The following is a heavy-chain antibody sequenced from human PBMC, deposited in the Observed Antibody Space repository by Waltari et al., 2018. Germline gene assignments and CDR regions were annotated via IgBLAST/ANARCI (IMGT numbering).Heavy chain of an antibody. V-gene: IGHV4-4*07. D-gene: IGHD1-26*01. Sequence: QVQLQESGPGLVKPSETLSLTCTVSGGSISGYYWNWIRRPAGKGLEWIGRVYTSGSTNYNPSLKSRVTMSVDTSKNQFSLKLSSVTAADTAVYFCAREIDRGPGRWFDPWGQGTLVTVSS. CDR3: AREIDRGPGRWFDP. CDR1: GGSISGYY. J-gene: IGHJ5*02. CDR2: VYTSGST.